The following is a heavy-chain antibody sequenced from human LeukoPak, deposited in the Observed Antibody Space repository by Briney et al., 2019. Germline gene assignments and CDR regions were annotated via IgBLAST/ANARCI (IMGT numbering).Heavy chain of an antibody. CDR1: GGSISSYY. CDR2: IYYSGST. J-gene: IGHJ4*02. V-gene: IGHV4-59*01. D-gene: IGHD5-24*01. CDR3: ARGRDGYKYFDY. Sequence: PSETLSLTCTVSGGSISSYYWSWIRQPPGKGLEWIGYIYYSGSTNYNPSLKSRVTISVDTSKNQFSLKLSSVTAADTAVYYRARGRDGYKYFDYWGQGTLVTVSS.